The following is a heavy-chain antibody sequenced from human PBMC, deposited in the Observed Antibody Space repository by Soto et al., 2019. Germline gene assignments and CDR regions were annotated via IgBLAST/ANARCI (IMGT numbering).Heavy chain of an antibody. CDR3: ARDPSYYGMDV. V-gene: IGHV1-3*01. Sequence: ASVKVSCKSSGYTFTSYGISCVRQAPGQRLEWMGWINAGNGNTKYSQKFQGRVTITRDTSASTAYMELSSLRSEDTAVYYCARDPSYYGMDVWGQGTTVTVSS. J-gene: IGHJ6*02. CDR1: GYTFTSYG. CDR2: INAGNGNT.